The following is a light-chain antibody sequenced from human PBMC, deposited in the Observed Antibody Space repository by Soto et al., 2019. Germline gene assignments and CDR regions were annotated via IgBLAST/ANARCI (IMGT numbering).Light chain of an antibody. CDR3: QQRSNLPPIT. J-gene: IGKJ5*01. Sequence: EIVLTLSLVTVSLSKRERATLSCRASQSVSSYLAWYQQKPGQAPRLLIYDASNRATGIPARFSGGGSGTDFTLTIDNLEPEDFAIYYCQQRSNLPPITSCQGRRLEI. CDR1: QSVSSY. CDR2: DAS. V-gene: IGKV3-11*01.